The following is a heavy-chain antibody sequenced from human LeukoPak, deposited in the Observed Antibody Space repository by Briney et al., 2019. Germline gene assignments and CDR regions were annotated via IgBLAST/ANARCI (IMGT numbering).Heavy chain of an antibody. CDR1: GFTFSGYW. Sequence: GGSLRLSCAASGFTFSGYWMSWVRQAPGRGLEWVANIKQDGSEKYYVDSVKGRFTISRDNAKNSLYLQMNSLRAEDTAVYYCARVGYDYVWGSYRPGPFDYWGQGTLVTVSS. V-gene: IGHV3-7*01. D-gene: IGHD3-16*02. J-gene: IGHJ4*02. CDR3: ARVGYDYVWGSYRPGPFDY. CDR2: IKQDGSEK.